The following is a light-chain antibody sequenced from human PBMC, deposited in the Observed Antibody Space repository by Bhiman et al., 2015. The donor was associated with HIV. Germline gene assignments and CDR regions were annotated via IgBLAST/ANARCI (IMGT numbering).Light chain of an antibody. J-gene: IGLJ2*01. CDR3: ATWDSSLSAVV. V-gene: IGLV1-50*01. Sequence: QSVLTQPPSVSGAPGQRLTISCTGGSSNIGAGYDVHWYQQLPGTAPQLLIYGNSNRPSGVPDRFSGSKSGTSATLAITGLQTGDEADYYCATWDSSLSAVVFGGGTKLTVL. CDR2: GNS. CDR1: SSNIGAGYD.